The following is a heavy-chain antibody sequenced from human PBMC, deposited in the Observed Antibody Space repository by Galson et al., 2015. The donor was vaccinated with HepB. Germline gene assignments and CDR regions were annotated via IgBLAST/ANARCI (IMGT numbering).Heavy chain of an antibody. CDR3: ARGRYSFGPSEIDP. CDR1: GFSFSNPA. V-gene: IGHV3-30*04. J-gene: IGHJ5*02. D-gene: IGHD5-18*01. Sequence: SLRLSCAASGFSFSNPAMHWVRQAPGKGLEWVAIISYDGSSKYYADSVKGRFTISRDNSKNTLYLQMSSLRAEDTAVYFCARGRYSFGPSEIDPWGQGTLVTVSS. CDR2: ISYDGSSK.